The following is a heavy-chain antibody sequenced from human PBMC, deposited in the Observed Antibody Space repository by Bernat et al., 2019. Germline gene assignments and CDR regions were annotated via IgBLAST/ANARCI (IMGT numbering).Heavy chain of an antibody. CDR3: VRDAGYCSGGSCYNLFDS. Sequence: EVQLVESGGGLVQPGGSLRLSCAASGSTFGDHYMDWVRQAPGKGLEWISRIRNKPNSYTTEYAASVKGRFTISRDDSKNSLYLQMNSLKTEDTAVYYCVRDAGYCSGGSCYNLFDSWGQGTLVTVSS. CDR1: GSTFGDHY. J-gene: IGHJ4*02. V-gene: IGHV3-72*01. CDR2: IRNKPNSYTT. D-gene: IGHD2-15*01.